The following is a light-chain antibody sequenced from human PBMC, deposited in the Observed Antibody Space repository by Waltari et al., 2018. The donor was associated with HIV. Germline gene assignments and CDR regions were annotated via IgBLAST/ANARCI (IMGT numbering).Light chain of an antibody. CDR2: TNN. J-gene: IGLJ2*01. CDR3: EAWDDSLNGVV. CDR1: SSNIGINS. V-gene: IGLV1-44*01. Sequence: QSVLTPPPSASGTPGQRVTLSCSGSSSNIGINSGNWYQQFPGTAPKLLIHTNNQRPSGVPKRFSASKSGTSASLAISRLQSEDEADYYCEAWDDSLNGVVFGGGTKLTVL.